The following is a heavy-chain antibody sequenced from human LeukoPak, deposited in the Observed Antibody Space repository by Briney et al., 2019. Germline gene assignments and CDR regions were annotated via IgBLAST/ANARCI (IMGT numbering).Heavy chain of an antibody. V-gene: IGHV4-34*01. CDR2: INHSGSA. J-gene: IGHJ4*02. Sequence: PSETLSLTCAVYGGSFSGYYWSWIRQPPGKGLEWIGEINHSGSANYTPSLKSRVTISVDTSKNQFSLKLSSVTAADTAVYYCARHDYADYVGFDYWGQGTLVTVSS. D-gene: IGHD4-17*01. CDR1: GGSFSGYY. CDR3: ARHDYADYVGFDY.